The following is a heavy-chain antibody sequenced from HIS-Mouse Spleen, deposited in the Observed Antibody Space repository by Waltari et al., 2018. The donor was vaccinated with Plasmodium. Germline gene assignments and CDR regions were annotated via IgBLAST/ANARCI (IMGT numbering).Heavy chain of an antibody. D-gene: IGHD6-13*01. V-gene: IGHV4-31*03. CDR3: ARSIAATVTFYFDY. J-gene: IGHJ4*02. Sequence: QVQLQESGPGLVKPSQTLSLTCTVSGGSTSSGGYSWSWIRQHPGKGLEWIGYIYYSGSTYYNPSLKSRVTISVDTSKNQFSLKLSSVTAADTAVYYCARSIAATVTFYFDYWGQGTLVTVSS. CDR1: GGSTSSGGYS. CDR2: IYYSGST.